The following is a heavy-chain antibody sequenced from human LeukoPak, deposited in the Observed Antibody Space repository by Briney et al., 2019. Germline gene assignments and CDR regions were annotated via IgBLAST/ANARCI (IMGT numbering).Heavy chain of an antibody. CDR1: GGSISSSSYY. CDR3: ARSPGGLLGARFLFDY. J-gene: IGHJ4*02. Sequence: NPSETLSLTCTVSGGSISSSSYYWGWIRQPPGKGLEWIGNISYSGSTYYNPSLKSRVTISVDTSKNQFSLKLSSVTAADTAVYYCARSPGGLLGARFLFDYWGQGTLVTVSS. V-gene: IGHV4-39*01. CDR2: ISYSGST. D-gene: IGHD1-26*01.